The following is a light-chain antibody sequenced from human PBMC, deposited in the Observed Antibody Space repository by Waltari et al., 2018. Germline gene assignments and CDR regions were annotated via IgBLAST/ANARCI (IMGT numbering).Light chain of an antibody. CDR2: AAS. Sequence: DLQMTQSPSSLSASVGDRVTITCRASQTISIYLNWYQQKPGRAPNLLIYAASSLQSGVPSRFSGSGSGTDFTLTISSLQPEDFATYYCQQSYSAPPTFGQGTKLEI. CDR3: QQSYSAPPT. V-gene: IGKV1-39*01. J-gene: IGKJ2*01. CDR1: QTISIY.